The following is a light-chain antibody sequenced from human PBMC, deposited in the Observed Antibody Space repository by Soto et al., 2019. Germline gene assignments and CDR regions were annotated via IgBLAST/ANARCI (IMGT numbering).Light chain of an antibody. CDR2: DNN. V-gene: IGLV1-51*01. CDR3: ASWDDSLNNLI. J-gene: IGLJ2*01. CDR1: SSNIACNF. Sequence: QSALTQPPSVSAALGQAGTISCSGGSSNIACNFVSWYQQVPGTAPKLLIVDNNKRASGIPDRISASKSGTSATLAITGLQTEDEADYYCASWDDSLNNLIFGGGTKLTVL.